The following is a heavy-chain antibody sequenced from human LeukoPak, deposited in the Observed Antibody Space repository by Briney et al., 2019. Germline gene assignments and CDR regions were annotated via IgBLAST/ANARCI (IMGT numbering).Heavy chain of an antibody. V-gene: IGHV1-69*05. CDR3: ARSNSSSWLESFDY. Sequence: GASVKVSYKASGGTFSSYAISWVRQAPGQGLEWMGGIIPIFGTANYAQEFQGRVTITTDESTSTAYMELSSLRSEDTAVYYCARSNSSSWLESFDYWGQGTLVTVSS. D-gene: IGHD6-13*01. CDR1: GGTFSSYA. CDR2: IIPIFGTA. J-gene: IGHJ4*02.